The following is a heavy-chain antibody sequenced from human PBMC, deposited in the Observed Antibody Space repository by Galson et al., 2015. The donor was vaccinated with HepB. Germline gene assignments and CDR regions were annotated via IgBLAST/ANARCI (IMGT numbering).Heavy chain of an antibody. J-gene: IGHJ4*02. Sequence: SLRLSCAASGFTFSNAWMSWVRQAPGKGLEWVGRIKSKTDGGTTDYDAPVKGRLTISRDDSKNTLYLQMNSLKTEDTAVYYCTTGGVRWAYYYDSSGYLYWGQGTLVTVSS. CDR2: IKSKTDGGTT. D-gene: IGHD3-22*01. CDR3: TTGGVRWAYYYDSSGYLY. V-gene: IGHV3-15*01. CDR1: GFTFSNAW.